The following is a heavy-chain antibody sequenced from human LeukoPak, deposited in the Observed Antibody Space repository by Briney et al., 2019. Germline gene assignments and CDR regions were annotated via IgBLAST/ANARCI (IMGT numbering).Heavy chain of an antibody. Sequence: PGGSLRLSCAASGCTVSSNYRSWVRQAPGKGLEWVSVIYSGGSTYYADSVKGRFTISRDNSKNTLYLQMNSLRAEDTAVYYCARDHITMVRGVSVNYYYYGMDVWGQGTTVTVSS. CDR3: ARDHITMVRGVSVNYYYYGMDV. CDR1: GCTVSSNY. V-gene: IGHV3-53*01. D-gene: IGHD3-10*01. J-gene: IGHJ6*02. CDR2: IYSGGST.